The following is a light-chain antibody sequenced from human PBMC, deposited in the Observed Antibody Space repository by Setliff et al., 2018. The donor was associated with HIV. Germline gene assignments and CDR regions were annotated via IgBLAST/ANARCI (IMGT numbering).Light chain of an antibody. V-gene: IGLV2-14*01. CDR3: SSYSSISTQI. CDR1: GSDVGGHKF. CDR2: GVN. Sequence: QSALTQPASVSGSPGQSITISCTGTGSDVGGHKFVSWYQQHPGKVPKLMIYGVNNRPSGVSNRFSGSKSGNTASLTISGLQAEDEADYYCSSYSSISTQIFGNGTKVTVL. J-gene: IGLJ1*01.